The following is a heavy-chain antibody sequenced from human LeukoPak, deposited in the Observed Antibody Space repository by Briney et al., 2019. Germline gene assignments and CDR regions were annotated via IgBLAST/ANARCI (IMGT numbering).Heavy chain of an antibody. J-gene: IGHJ6*03. V-gene: IGHV1-8*01. D-gene: IGHD6-25*01. CDR3: ARKRADRPYYYYMDV. CDR1: GYTYTSYD. CDR2: MNPNSGNT. Sequence: GASVKVSCKASGYTYTSYDINWVRQATGQGLEWMGWMNPNSGNTGYAQKFQGRVTMTRKTSISTAYMELSSLRSEDTAVYYCARKRADRPYYYYMDVWGKGTTVTVSS.